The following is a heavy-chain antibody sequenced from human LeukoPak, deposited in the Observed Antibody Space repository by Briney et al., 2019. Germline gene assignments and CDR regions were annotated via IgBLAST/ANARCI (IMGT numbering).Heavy chain of an antibody. CDR3: ARLRSLYRSLSGHFDY. CDR2: TYPGDSDT. J-gene: IGHJ4*02. D-gene: IGHD6-6*01. V-gene: IGHV5-51*01. CDR1: GYSFTSYW. Sequence: GESLKISCKGSGYSFTSYWIGWVRQMPGKGLEWMGITYPGDSDTRYSPSFQGQVTISADKSINTAYLQWSSLKASDTAMYYCARLRSLYRSLSGHFDYWGQGTLVTVS.